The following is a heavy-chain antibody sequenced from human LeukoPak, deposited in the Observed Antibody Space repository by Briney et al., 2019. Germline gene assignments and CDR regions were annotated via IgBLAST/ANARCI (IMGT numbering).Heavy chain of an antibody. D-gene: IGHD2-2*01. Sequence: SETLSLTRTVSGGSISSYYWSWIRQPPGKGLEWIGYIYYSGSTNYNPSLKSRVTISVNTSKNQFSLKLTSVTAADTAVYYCARVRGSTSSVFDYWGQGTLVTVSS. J-gene: IGHJ4*02. CDR2: IYYSGST. CDR1: GGSISSYY. CDR3: ARVRGSTSSVFDY. V-gene: IGHV4-59*01.